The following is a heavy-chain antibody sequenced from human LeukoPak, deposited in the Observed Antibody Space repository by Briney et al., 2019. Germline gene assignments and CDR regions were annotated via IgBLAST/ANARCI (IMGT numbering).Heavy chain of an antibody. V-gene: IGHV4-31*03. D-gene: IGHD4-23*01. J-gene: IGHJ3*02. CDR2: IYYSGST. CDR1: GGSISSGGYY. CDR3: AGDYGGNSGAFDI. Sequence: SETLSLTCTVSGGSISSGGYYWSWIRQHPGKGLEWIGYIYYSGSTYYNPSLKSRVTISVDTSKNQFSLKLSSVTAADTAVHYCAGDYGGNSGAFDIWGQGTMVTVSS.